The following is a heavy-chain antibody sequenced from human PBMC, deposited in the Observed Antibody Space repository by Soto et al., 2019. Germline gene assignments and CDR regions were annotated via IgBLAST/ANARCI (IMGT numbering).Heavy chain of an antibody. CDR2: ISYDGSNK. CDR1: GFTFSTYG. V-gene: IGHV3-30*18. D-gene: IGHD2-2*01. J-gene: IGHJ6*02. CDR3: AKGQHCRSTSCYFYYYGVDV. Sequence: QVQLVESGGGVVQPGRSLRLSCAASGFTFSTYGMHWVRQAPGKGLEWVAVISYDGSNKYYADYVKGRLTISRDNSKNTLYLQMNSLRAEDTAVYYCAKGQHCRSTSCYFYYYGVDVWGQGTTVAVSS.